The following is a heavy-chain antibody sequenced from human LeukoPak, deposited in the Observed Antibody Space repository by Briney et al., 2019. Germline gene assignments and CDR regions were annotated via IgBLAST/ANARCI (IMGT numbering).Heavy chain of an antibody. D-gene: IGHD5-24*01. CDR3: ARGGMATIRY. Sequence: PSETLSLTCTVSGGSISSYYWSWIRQPPGKRLEWIGYIYYSGSTNYNPSLKSRVTISVDTSKNQFSLKLSSVTAADTAVYYCARGGMATIRYWGQGTLVTVSS. CDR2: IYYSGST. CDR1: GGSISSYY. J-gene: IGHJ4*02. V-gene: IGHV4-59*01.